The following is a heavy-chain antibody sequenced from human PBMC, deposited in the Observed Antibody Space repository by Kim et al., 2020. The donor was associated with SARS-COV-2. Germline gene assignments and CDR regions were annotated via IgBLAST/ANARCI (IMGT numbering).Heavy chain of an antibody. CDR3: AKSLYYGDYAGPIDY. V-gene: IGHV3-30*18. Sequence: GGSLRLSCAASGFTFSSYGMHWVRQAPGKGLEWVAVISYDGSNKYYADSVKGRFTISRDNSKNTLYLQMNSLRAEDTAVYYCAKSLYYGDYAGPIDYWGQGTLVTVSS. J-gene: IGHJ4*02. CDR1: GFTFSSYG. CDR2: ISYDGSNK. D-gene: IGHD4-17*01.